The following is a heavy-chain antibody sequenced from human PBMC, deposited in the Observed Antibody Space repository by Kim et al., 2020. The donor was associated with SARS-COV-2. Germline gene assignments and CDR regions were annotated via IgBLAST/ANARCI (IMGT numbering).Heavy chain of an antibody. CDR1: GGSFSGYY. CDR2: INHSGST. D-gene: IGHD6-19*01. V-gene: IGHV4-34*01. Sequence: SETLSLTCAVYGGSFSGYYWSWIRQPPGKGLEWIGEINHSGSTNYNPSLKSRVTISVDTSKNQFSLKLSSVTAADTAVYYCARSSGIWQWLEKGDAFDIWGQGTMVTVSS. J-gene: IGHJ3*02. CDR3: ARSSGIWQWLEKGDAFDI.